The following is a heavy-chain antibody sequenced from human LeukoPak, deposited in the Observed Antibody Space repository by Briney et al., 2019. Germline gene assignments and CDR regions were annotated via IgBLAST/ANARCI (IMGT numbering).Heavy chain of an antibody. D-gene: IGHD6-19*01. CDR3: VRDQWLAYNYYMDV. CDR2: IKQDGSEK. CDR1: GFTFSSYW. V-gene: IGHV3-7*01. J-gene: IGHJ6*03. Sequence: PGGSLRLSCAASGFTFSSYWMSWVRQAPGKGLEWVANIKQDGSEKYYVDSVKGRFTISRDNAKNSLYLQMNSLRAEDTAVYFCVRDQWLAYNYYMDVWGKGTTVTVSS.